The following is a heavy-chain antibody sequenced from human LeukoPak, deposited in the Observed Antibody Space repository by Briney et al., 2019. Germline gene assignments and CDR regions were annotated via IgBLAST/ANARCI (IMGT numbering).Heavy chain of an antibody. CDR2: INAGNGNT. V-gene: IGHV1-3*03. CDR1: GYTFTSYA. CDR3: ARGGRPGIAAALRYFDY. Sequence: ASVKVSCKASGYTFTSYAMHWVRQAPGQGLEWMGWINAGNGNTKYSQEFQGRVTITRDTSASTAYMELSSLRSEDMAVYYCARGGRPGIAAALRYFDYWGQGTLVTVSS. D-gene: IGHD6-13*01. J-gene: IGHJ4*02.